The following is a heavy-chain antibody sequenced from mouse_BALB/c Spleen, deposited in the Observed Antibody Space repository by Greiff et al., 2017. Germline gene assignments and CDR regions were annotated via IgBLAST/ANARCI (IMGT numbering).Heavy chain of an antibody. D-gene: IGHD2-10*01. CDR2: ISYSGST. CDR1: GYSITSDYA. Sequence: EVQLQESGPGLVKPSQSLSLTCTVTGYSITSDYAWNWIRQFPGNKLEWMGYISYSGSTSYNPSLKSRISITRDTSKNQFFLQLNSVTTEDTATYYCARSYPYYFDYWGQGTTLTVSS. J-gene: IGHJ2*01. V-gene: IGHV3-2*02. CDR3: ARSYPYYFDY.